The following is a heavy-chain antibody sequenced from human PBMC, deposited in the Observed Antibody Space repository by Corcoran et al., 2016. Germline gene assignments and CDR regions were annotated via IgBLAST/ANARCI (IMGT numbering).Heavy chain of an antibody. CDR1: GYSFTSYW. J-gene: IGHJ6*02. D-gene: IGHD6-19*01. V-gene: IGHV5-51*01. CDR3: ARRADSSGWYYYYYGMDV. CDR2: IYPGDSDT. Sequence: EVQLVQSGAEVKKPGESLKISCKGSGYSFTSYWIGWVRQMPGKGLEWMGIIYPGDSDTRYSPSFQGQVTISADKSISTAYLKWSSLKASDTAMYYCARRADSSGWYYYYYGMDVWGQGTTVTVSS.